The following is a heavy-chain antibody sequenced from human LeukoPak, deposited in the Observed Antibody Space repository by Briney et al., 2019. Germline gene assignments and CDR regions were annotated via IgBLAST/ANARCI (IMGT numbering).Heavy chain of an antibody. CDR1: GFTFSSYG. Sequence: QSGGSLRLSCAASGFTFSSYGMHWVRQAPGKGLEWVAVIWYDGSNKYYADSVKGRFTISRDNSKNTLYLQMNSLRVEDTAVYYCARAQETTGWSAFDYWGPGTLVTVSS. CDR3: ARAQETTGWSAFDY. CDR2: IWYDGSNK. V-gene: IGHV3-33*08. D-gene: IGHD6-19*01. J-gene: IGHJ4*02.